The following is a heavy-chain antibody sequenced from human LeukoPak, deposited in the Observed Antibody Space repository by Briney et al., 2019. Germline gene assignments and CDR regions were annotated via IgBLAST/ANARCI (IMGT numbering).Heavy chain of an antibody. CDR3: ARGRQEVSMIVVVMTAVSYYLDV. CDR2: INPSGRI. Sequence: SETLSLTCAVYGGSFSGYYWTWIRQAPGKGLEWIGEINPSGRISYNPSLKSRLTISVDASKNQFSLNLRSLTAAGTAMYYCARGRQEVSMIVVVMTAVSYYLDVWGKGTTVTVS. V-gene: IGHV4-34*01. CDR1: GGSFSGYY. D-gene: IGHD3-22*01. J-gene: IGHJ6*03.